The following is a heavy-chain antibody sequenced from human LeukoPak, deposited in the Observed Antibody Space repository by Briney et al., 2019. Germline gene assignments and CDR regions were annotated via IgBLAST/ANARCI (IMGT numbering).Heavy chain of an antibody. CDR1: GGSFSGYY. Sequence: KPSETLSLTCAVYGGSFSGYYWSWIRQPPGKGLEWIGEINHSGSTNYNPSLKSRVTISVDTSKNQFSLKLSSVTAADTAVYYCARATLVYYDSSGYYQTWGQETLVTVSS. D-gene: IGHD3-22*01. CDR3: ARATLVYYDSSGYYQT. V-gene: IGHV4-34*01. CDR2: INHSGST. J-gene: IGHJ4*02.